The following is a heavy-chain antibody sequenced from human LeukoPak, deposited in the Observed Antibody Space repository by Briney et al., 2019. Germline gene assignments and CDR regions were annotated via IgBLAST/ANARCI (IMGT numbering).Heavy chain of an antibody. V-gene: IGHV3-64*01. CDR1: GFTFSSYS. Sequence: PGGSLRLSCAASGFTFSSYSMHWVRQAPAKGLEYVSAITSNGGATYYANSVKGRFTISRDNAKNSMYLQMNSLRAEDTAVYYCARDRAKLRYFDWLLFDYWGQGTLVTVSS. CDR2: ITSNGGAT. D-gene: IGHD3-9*01. J-gene: IGHJ4*02. CDR3: ARDRAKLRYFDWLLFDY.